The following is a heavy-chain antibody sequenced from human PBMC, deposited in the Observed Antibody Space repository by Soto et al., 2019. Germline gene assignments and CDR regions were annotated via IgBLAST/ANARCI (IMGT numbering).Heavy chain of an antibody. V-gene: IGHV3-15*07. J-gene: IGHJ4*02. CDR3: TFISAAGPDY. Sequence: LGGSLRLSCAASGFTFSSAWMNWVRQAPGKGLEWVGRIKSKTDGGTTDHAAPVKGRFTISRDDSKNTLYLQMNSLKTEDTAVYFCTFISAAGPDYWGQGTMVTVSS. D-gene: IGHD6-13*01. CDR1: GFTFSSAW. CDR2: IKSKTDGGTT.